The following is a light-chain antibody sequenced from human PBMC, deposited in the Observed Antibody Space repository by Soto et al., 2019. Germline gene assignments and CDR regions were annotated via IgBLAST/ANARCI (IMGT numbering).Light chain of an antibody. CDR2: EVT. CDR3: FSYAGDSVYV. J-gene: IGLJ1*01. Sequence: QSALKQAASVSGSPRQSITISCTGTNSDVGSYNLVSWFQQHPGKAPKLVIYEVTKRPSGVSDRFSGSKSGNTASLTISGLQAEDEADYYCFSYAGDSVYVFGTGTKV. CDR1: NSDVGSYNL. V-gene: IGLV2-23*02.